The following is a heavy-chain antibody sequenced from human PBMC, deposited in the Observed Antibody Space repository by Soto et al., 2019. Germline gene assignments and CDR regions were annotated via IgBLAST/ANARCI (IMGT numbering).Heavy chain of an antibody. Sequence: PRLSCAASGFTFSDYYMSWIRQAPGKGLEWVSYISSSGSTIYYADSVKGRFTISRDNAKNSLYLQMNSLRAEDTAVYYCARTVVPAAIIFYYYGMDVWGQGTTVTVSS. CDR1: GFTFSDYY. CDR2: ISSSGSTI. CDR3: ARTVVPAAIIFYYYGMDV. J-gene: IGHJ6*02. D-gene: IGHD2-2*01. V-gene: IGHV3-11*01.